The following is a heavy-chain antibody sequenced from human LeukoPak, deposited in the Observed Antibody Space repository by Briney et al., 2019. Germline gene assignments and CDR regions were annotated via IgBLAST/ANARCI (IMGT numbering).Heavy chain of an antibody. CDR1: GFTFSTYW. CDR3: ARDLDYGGRSNFDC. J-gene: IGHJ4*02. D-gene: IGHD4-23*01. V-gene: IGHV3-74*03. Sequence: HRGSLCPSRAASGFTFSTYWMHWVRQAPGKGLVWVSRIKSDGSSIMYADSVRGRFTISRDNAKNTLYLQMNSLRAEDTAVYYCARDLDYGGRSNFDCWQRGILVTVSS. CDR2: IKSDGSSI.